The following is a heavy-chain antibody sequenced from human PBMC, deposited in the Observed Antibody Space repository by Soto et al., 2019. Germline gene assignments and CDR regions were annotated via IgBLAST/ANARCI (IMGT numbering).Heavy chain of an antibody. J-gene: IGHJ4*02. V-gene: IGHV5-51*01. CDR3: ARRQAHYYGSGSTLDY. CDR2: IYPGDSDT. Sequence: GESLKISCKGSGYSFTSYWIGWVRQMPGKGLEWMGIIYPGDSDTRYSPSFQGQVTISADKSISTAYLQWSSLKASDTAMYYCARRQAHYYGSGSTLDYWGQGTLVTVSS. D-gene: IGHD3-10*01. CDR1: GYSFTSYW.